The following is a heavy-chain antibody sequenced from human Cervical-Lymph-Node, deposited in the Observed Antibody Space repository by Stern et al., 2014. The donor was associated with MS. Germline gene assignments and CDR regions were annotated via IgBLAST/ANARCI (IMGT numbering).Heavy chain of an antibody. CDR2: IRSKTYGGTA. CDR1: GFIFADYA. CDR3: SKYSGYTYADFDY. D-gene: IGHD5-18*01. Sequence: EVQLVESGGGLVQPGGSLRLSCTTSGFIFADYAMNWFRQAPGKGLEWVGFIRSKTYGGTAEYAASVKGRFTNSRDYSKSIAYLEMNSRKTEDTAVYYCSKYSGYTYADFDYWGQGTLVTVSS. J-gene: IGHJ4*02. V-gene: IGHV3-49*03.